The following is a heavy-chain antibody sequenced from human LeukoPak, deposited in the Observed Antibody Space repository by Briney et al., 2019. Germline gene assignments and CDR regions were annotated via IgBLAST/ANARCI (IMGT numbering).Heavy chain of an antibody. J-gene: IGHJ6*03. V-gene: IGHV4-4*07. D-gene: IGHD3-3*01. CDR1: GGSISSYY. CDR3: ARYSTYYDFWSGYYRDYYYMDV. Sequence: SETLSLTCTASGGSISSYYWSWIRQPAGKGLEWIGRIYTSGSTNYNPSLKSRVTMSVDTSKNQFSLKLSSVTAADTAVYYCARYSTYYDFWSGYYRDYYYMDVWGKGTTVTVSS. CDR2: IYTSGST.